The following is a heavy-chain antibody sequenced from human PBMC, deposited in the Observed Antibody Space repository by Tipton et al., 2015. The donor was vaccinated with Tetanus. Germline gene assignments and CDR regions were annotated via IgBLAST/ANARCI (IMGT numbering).Heavy chain of an antibody. CDR1: GGPVSSSNW. CDR3: ARTPDYYYGMDV. J-gene: IGHJ6*02. CDR2: IYYSGTT. Sequence: GLVKPSGTLSLTCDVSGGPVSSSNWWSWVRQAPGKGLEWIGEIYYSGTTNYNPSLKSRVTISTDKSKNQVSLGLNSVTAADTAVYFCARTPDYYYGMDVWGQGTTVTVSS. V-gene: IGHV4-4*02.